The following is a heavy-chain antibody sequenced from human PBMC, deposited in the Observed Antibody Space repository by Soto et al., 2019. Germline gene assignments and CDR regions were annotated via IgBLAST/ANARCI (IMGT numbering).Heavy chain of an antibody. CDR2: ISAGGIDT. V-gene: IGHV3-23*01. Sequence: EVQLLESGEALVQPGGSLRLSCAASGFTYNIYAMSWVRQAPGKGLEWVSGISAGGIDTYYADSVKGPFTVSRDDSKNTLYLHMNSLRADDTAVYYCAKQFSSSTWYPFYHWGRGTLVTVSS. D-gene: IGHD6-13*01. J-gene: IGHJ4*02. CDR1: GFTYNIYA. CDR3: AKQFSSSTWYPFYH.